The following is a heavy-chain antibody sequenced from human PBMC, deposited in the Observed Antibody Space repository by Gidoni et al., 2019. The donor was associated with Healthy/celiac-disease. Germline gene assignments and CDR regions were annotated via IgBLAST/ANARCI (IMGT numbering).Heavy chain of an antibody. D-gene: IGHD3-3*01. CDR3: ARSGELRFLGWLHYWFDP. V-gene: IGHV4-39*07. Sequence: QLQLQESGPGLVKPSDTLSLTCTASGGSISSRSYYCGWIRQPPGKGLEWIGSIYYSGGTYYNPSLKSRVTISVDTSKNQFSLKLSSVTAADTAVYYCARSGELRFLGWLHYWFDPWGQGTLVTVSS. CDR2: IYYSGGT. J-gene: IGHJ5*02. CDR1: GGSISSRSYY.